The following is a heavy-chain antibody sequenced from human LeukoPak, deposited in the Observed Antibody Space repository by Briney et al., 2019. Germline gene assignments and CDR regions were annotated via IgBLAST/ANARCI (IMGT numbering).Heavy chain of an antibody. Sequence: GRSLRLSCAASGFTFSSYGMHWVRQAPGKGLEWVAVIWYDGSNKYYADSVKGRFTISRDNSKNTLYLQMNSLRAEDTAVYYCAKAATVVPEYYFDYWGQGTLVTVSS. CDR1: GFTFSSYG. V-gene: IGHV3-33*06. CDR2: IWYDGSNK. J-gene: IGHJ4*02. D-gene: IGHD4-23*01. CDR3: AKAATVVPEYYFDY.